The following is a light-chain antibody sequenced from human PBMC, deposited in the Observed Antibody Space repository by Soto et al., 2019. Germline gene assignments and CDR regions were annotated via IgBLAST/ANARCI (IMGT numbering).Light chain of an antibody. CDR3: SSYAASNNFYFV. J-gene: IGLJ3*02. V-gene: IGLV2-8*01. Sequence: QSVLTQPPSASGSPGQSVTISCTGTSSDVGGYNYISWYQQYPGRAPKLMIYDVTKRPSGVPDRFSGSKSGNTASLTVSGLQAEDEADNYCSSYAASNNFYFVFGGGTKVTVL. CDR1: SSDVGGYNY. CDR2: DVT.